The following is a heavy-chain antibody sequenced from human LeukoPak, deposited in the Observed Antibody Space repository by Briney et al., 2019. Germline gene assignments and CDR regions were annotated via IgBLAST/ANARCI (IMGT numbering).Heavy chain of an antibody. CDR2: IRYDGSNK. CDR3: AKDRGAYSSGWYPLCDY. Sequence: GGSLRLSCAASGFTFSSYGMHWVRQAPGKGLEWVAFIRYDGSNKYYADSVKGRFTISRDNSKNTLYLQMNSLRAEDTAVYYCAKDRGAYSSGWYPLCDYWGQGTLVTVSS. V-gene: IGHV3-30*02. CDR1: GFTFSSYG. J-gene: IGHJ4*02. D-gene: IGHD6-19*01.